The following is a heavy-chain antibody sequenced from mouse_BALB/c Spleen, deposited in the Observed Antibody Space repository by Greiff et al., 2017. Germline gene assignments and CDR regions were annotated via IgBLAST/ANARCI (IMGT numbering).Heavy chain of an antibody. CDR2: ISTYYGDA. Sequence: QVQLHQSGAELVRPGVSVKISCKGSGYTFTDYAMHWVKQSHAKSLEWIGVISTYYGDASYNQKFKGKATMTVDKSSSTAYMELARLTSEDSAIYYCARGLHDYWGQGTTLTVSS. CDR3: ARGLHDY. CDR1: GYTFTDYA. J-gene: IGHJ2*01. D-gene: IGHD2-10*01. V-gene: IGHV1S137*01.